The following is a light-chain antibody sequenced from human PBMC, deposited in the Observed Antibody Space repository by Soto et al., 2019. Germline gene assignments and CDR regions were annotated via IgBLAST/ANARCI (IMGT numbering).Light chain of an antibody. CDR2: SHN. CDR1: SSNIGSNT. Sequence: QTVVTQPPSASGTPGQRVTISCSGSSSNIGSNTVNWYQQLPGTAPKLLMYSHNQRPSGVPDRFSGSKSGTSASLAISGLQSDDEADYYCTAWDDSLNILLFGGGTKVTVL. CDR3: TAWDDSLNILL. J-gene: IGLJ2*01. V-gene: IGLV1-44*01.